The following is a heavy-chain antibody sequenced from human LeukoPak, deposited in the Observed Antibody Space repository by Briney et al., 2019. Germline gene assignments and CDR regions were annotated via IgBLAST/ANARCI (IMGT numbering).Heavy chain of an antibody. CDR1: GGSISSSNW. Sequence: SGTLSLTCAVSGGSISSSNWWSWVRQPPGKGLEWIGYIYYSGSTNYNPSLKSRVTISVDTSKNQFSLKLSSVTAADTAVYYCARDGAYSSGWSVDRWDYYGMDVWGKGTTVTVSS. CDR3: ARDGAYSSGWSVDRWDYYGMDV. V-gene: IGHV4-4*02. D-gene: IGHD6-19*01. J-gene: IGHJ6*04. CDR2: IYYSGST.